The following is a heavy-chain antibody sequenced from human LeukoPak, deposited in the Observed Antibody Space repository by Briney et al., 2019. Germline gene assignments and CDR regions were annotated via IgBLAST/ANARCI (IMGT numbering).Heavy chain of an antibody. J-gene: IGHJ4*02. CDR3: ARDGRFPPEVLPRYFDS. V-gene: IGHV4-39*07. CDR2: IYYSGST. D-gene: IGHD1-14*01. Sequence: TPSETLSLTCTVSGGSVSSSAYYWGWIRQPPEKGLEWIGNIYYSGSTYYNPSLKSRVTISIDTSKNQFSLKLSSVTAADTAVYYCARDGRFPPEVLPRYFDSWGQGTLVTVSS. CDR1: GGSVSSSAYY.